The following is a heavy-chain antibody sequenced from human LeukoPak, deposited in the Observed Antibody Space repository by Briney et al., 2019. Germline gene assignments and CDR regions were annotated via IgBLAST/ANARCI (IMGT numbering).Heavy chain of an antibody. J-gene: IGHJ6*02. CDR2: LVYDGFYK. V-gene: IGHV3-30*18. Sequence: PGRSLRLSCVAPRFTFRDSGLDWVRQAPGKGLEWVALLVYDGFYKYYADSVKGRFTISRDDSTNTLYLQLTSLSVEDTAVYYCTKYLMSMVRGGPMDVWGRGTTVTVS. D-gene: IGHD3-10*01. CDR1: RFTFRDSG. CDR3: TKYLMSMVRGGPMDV.